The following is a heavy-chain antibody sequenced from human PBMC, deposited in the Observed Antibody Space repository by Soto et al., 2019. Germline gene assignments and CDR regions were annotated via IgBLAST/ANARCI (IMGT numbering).Heavy chain of an antibody. Sequence: GGSLRLSCAASGFTFSSYSMNWVRQAPGKGLEWVSSISSSSSYIYYADSVKGRFTISRDNAKNSLYLQMNSLRAEDTAVYYCARDLSVGYYDSSGYSPPPDYWGQGTLVTVSS. V-gene: IGHV3-21*01. CDR3: ARDLSVGYYDSSGYSPPPDY. J-gene: IGHJ4*02. CDR1: GFTFSSYS. D-gene: IGHD3-22*01. CDR2: ISSSSSYI.